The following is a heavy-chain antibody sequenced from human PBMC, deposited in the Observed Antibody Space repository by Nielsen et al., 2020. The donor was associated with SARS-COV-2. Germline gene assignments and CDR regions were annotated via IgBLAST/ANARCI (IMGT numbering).Heavy chain of an antibody. V-gene: IGHV3-74*01. D-gene: IGHD3-3*01. J-gene: IGHJ6*03. CDR3: AGGADFWSGTQRYYMDV. Sequence: GGSLRLSCSASGFTFSSTWMDWVRQAPGQGLVWVSRINPSGSGTAYADSVKGRFAVSRDNAGNTVVLQIHILSVEDTAVYYGAGGADFWSGTQRYYMDVWGKGTTVTVSS. CDR2: INPSGSGT. CDR1: GFTFSSTW.